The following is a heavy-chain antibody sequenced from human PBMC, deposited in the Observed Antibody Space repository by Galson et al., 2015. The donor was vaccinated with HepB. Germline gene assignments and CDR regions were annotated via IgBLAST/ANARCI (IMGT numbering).Heavy chain of an antibody. CDR3: ARDSSSGWYRGDAFDI. Sequence: SLRLSCAASGFTFSSYSMNWVRQAPGKGLEWVSYISSSSSTIYYADSVKGRFTISRDNAKNSLYLQMNSLRAEDTAVYYCARDSSSGWYRGDAFDIWGQGTMVTVSS. J-gene: IGHJ3*02. V-gene: IGHV3-48*01. CDR1: GFTFSSYS. D-gene: IGHD6-19*01. CDR2: ISSSSSTI.